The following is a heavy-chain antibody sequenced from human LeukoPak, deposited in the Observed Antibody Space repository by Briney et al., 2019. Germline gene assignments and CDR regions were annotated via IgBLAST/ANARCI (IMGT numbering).Heavy chain of an antibody. V-gene: IGHV4-4*07. CDR2: FYTSGSI. CDR3: AAESERWLVRT. CDR1: GGSISSYY. J-gene: IGHJ5*02. D-gene: IGHD6-19*01. Sequence: SETLSLTCTVSGGSISSYYWSWIRQPAGKGLEWIGRFYTSGSINYNPSLKSRVTMPVDTSKNQFSLKLSSVTAADTAVYYCAAESERWLVRTWGQGTLVTVSS.